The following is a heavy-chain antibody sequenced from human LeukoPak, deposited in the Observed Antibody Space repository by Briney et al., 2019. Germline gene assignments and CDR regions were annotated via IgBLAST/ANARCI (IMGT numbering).Heavy chain of an antibody. CDR3: AREGVRGGYLFDY. CDR2: IIPIFGTA. D-gene: IGHD5-12*01. Sequence: PVKVSCKASGHTFTSYGISWVRQAPGQGLEWMGGIIPIFGTANYAQKFQGRVTITADESTSTAYMELSSLRSEDTAVYYCAREGVRGGYLFDYWGQGTLVTVSS. V-gene: IGHV1-69*13. CDR1: GHTFTSYG. J-gene: IGHJ4*02.